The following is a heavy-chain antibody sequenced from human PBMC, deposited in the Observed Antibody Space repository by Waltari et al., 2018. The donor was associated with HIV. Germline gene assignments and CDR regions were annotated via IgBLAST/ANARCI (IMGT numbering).Heavy chain of an antibody. CDR1: GGSISSYY. CDR3: ARVGGPRGPIAAAGTGFGMDV. J-gene: IGHJ6*02. Sequence: QVQLQESGPGLVKPSETLSLTCTVSGGSISSYYWSWIRQPPGKGLEWIGYIYYSGSTNYNPSLKSRVTISVDTSKNQFSLKLSSVTAADTAVYYCARVGGPRGPIAAAGTGFGMDVWGQGTTVTVSS. D-gene: IGHD6-13*01. CDR2: IYYSGST. V-gene: IGHV4-59*01.